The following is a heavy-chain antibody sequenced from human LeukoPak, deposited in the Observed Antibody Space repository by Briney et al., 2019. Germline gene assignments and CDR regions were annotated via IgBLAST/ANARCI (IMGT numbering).Heavy chain of an antibody. D-gene: IGHD2-21*02. CDR3: AKTVVVTTNPRAFDI. CDR2: ISGSGGST. J-gene: IGHJ3*02. Sequence: PGGSLRLSCAASGFTFSNYAMSWVRQAPGKGLEWVSTISGSGGSTYYADSVKGQFTISRDNSKNTLYLQMNSLRAEDTAVYYCAKTVVVTTNPRAFDIWGQGTRVTVSS. CDR1: GFTFSNYA. V-gene: IGHV3-23*01.